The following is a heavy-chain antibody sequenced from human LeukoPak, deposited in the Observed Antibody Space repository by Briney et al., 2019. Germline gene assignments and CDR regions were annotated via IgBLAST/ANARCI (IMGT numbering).Heavy chain of an antibody. CDR1: GYSFTSYY. CDR3: ARFRGYSYGSDY. V-gene: IGHV5-51*01. Sequence: GESLKISCRGSGYSFTSYYIAWVRQMPGKGLEWMGIIYIGDSDTRYSPSFQGQVTISADKSISTAYLQWSSLKASDTAMYYCARFRGYSYGSDYWGQGTLDTVSS. J-gene: IGHJ4*02. D-gene: IGHD5-18*01. CDR2: IYIGDSDT.